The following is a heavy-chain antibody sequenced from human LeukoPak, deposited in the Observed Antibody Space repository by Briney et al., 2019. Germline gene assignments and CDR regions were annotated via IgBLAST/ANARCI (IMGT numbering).Heavy chain of an antibody. D-gene: IGHD5-12*01. CDR2: ISGSGGTT. Sequence: GSLRLSCAASGFTFTSYAMSWVRQAPGKGLEWVSAISGSGGTTYYEDSVKGRFTISRDNSKNTLYLQMNSLRAEDTAVYYCAKPSREGEIYSDFDYWGQGTLVTVSS. CDR1: GFTFTSYA. J-gene: IGHJ4*02. V-gene: IGHV3-23*01. CDR3: AKPSREGEIYSDFDY.